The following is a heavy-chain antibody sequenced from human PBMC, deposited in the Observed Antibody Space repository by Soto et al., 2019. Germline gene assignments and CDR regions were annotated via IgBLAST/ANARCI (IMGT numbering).Heavy chain of an antibody. CDR2: IYPSDSDT. CDR3: APRAGVMVPFDY. J-gene: IGHJ4*02. CDR1: GYTFTTYW. Sequence: GESLKISCKTSGYTFTTYWVGWVRQRPGEGLEWMGIIYPSDSDTRYSPSSQGHVTFSVDKSLETAYLEWSSLKASDTAVYYCAPRAGVMVPFDYWGQGTVVTVSS. V-gene: IGHV5-51*01. D-gene: IGHD3-16*01.